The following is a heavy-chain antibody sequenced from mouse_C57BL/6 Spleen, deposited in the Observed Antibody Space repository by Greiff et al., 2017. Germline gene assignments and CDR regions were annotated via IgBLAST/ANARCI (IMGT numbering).Heavy chain of an antibody. D-gene: IGHD3-2*02. CDR2: IYPGSGST. V-gene: IGHV1-55*01. J-gene: IGHJ4*01. CDR3: ARGAQATLYAMGY. Sequence: QVQLQQPGAELVKPGASVKMSCKASGSTFTSYWITWVKQRPGQGLEWIGDIYPGSGSTNYNEKFKGKATLTVDTSSSTAYMQLSSLTSEDSAVYYCARGAQATLYAMGYWGQGTSVTVSS. CDR1: GSTFTSYW.